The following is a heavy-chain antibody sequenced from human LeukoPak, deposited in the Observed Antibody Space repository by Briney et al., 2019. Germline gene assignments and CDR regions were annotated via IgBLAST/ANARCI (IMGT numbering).Heavy chain of an antibody. CDR2: INPNDGST. Sequence: GASVKVSCKASGYTFTSYYMHWVRQAPGQGLEWMGIINPNDGSTTYARKFQGRVTMTRDTSTSTVYMDVSSLRSEDTAFYYCARDGRYISGWSFDHWGQGTMVSVSS. CDR3: ARDGRYISGWSFDH. D-gene: IGHD6-19*01. V-gene: IGHV1-46*01. CDR1: GYTFTSYY. J-gene: IGHJ4*03.